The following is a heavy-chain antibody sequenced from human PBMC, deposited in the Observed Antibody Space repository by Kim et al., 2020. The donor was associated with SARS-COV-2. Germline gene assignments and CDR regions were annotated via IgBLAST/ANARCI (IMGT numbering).Heavy chain of an antibody. CDR2: INTETGNP. CDR3: AKDTLPYYYGSGNRDAFDF. D-gene: IGHD3-10*01. Sequence: ASVKVSCKASGYGFSSYAMNWLRQAPGQGPEWMGWINTETGNPTHAQGFTGRYVFSLDTSVSSAYLQINDLKAEDTAVYYCAKDTLPYYYGSGNRDAFDFWGQGTMVTVSS. V-gene: IGHV7-4-1*02. CDR1: GYGFSSYA. J-gene: IGHJ3*01.